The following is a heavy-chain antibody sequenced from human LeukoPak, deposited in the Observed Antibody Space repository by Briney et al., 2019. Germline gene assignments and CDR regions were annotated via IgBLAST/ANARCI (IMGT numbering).Heavy chain of an antibody. Sequence: GGSLRLSCAASGFTFSGSAMHWVRQASGKGLEWVGRIRSKANSYATAYAASVKGRFTISRDDSKSTAYLQMNSLRTEDTAVYYCTRHFQYSGSLLFDPWGQGTLVTVSS. D-gene: IGHD3-10*01. CDR2: IRSKANSYAT. V-gene: IGHV3-73*01. CDR1: GFTFSGSA. J-gene: IGHJ5*02. CDR3: TRHFQYSGSLLFDP.